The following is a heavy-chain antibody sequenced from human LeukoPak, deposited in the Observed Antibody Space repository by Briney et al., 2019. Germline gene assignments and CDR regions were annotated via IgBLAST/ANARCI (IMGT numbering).Heavy chain of an antibody. CDR2: ISGSGEDT. CDR3: ARANPTSVP. J-gene: IGHJ4*02. Sequence: GGSLRLSCAASGFTFSNYCMSWVRQAPGKRLECVSVISGSGEDTYYADSVKGRFTISRDNPKNALYLQMNSQRDEDTAVYYCARANPTSVPWGQGTLVTVSS. V-gene: IGHV3-23*01. CDR1: GFTFSNYC.